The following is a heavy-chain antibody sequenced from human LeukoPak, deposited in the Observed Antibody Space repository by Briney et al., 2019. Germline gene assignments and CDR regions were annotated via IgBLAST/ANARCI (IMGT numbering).Heavy chain of an antibody. Sequence: ASVKVSCKASGYTFTGYYMRWVRQAPGQGLEWMGWINPNSGGTNYTQKFQGRVTMTRDTSISTAYMELSRLRSGDTAVYYCARGLKGNNWFDPWGQGTLVTVSS. CDR2: INPNSGGT. CDR1: GYTFTGYY. CDR3: ARGLKGNNWFDP. V-gene: IGHV1-2*02. J-gene: IGHJ5*02.